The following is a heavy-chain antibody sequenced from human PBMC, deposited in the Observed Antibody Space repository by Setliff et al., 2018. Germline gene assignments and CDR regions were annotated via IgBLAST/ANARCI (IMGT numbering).Heavy chain of an antibody. J-gene: IGHJ4*02. V-gene: IGHV4-59*12. Sequence: SETLSLTCTVSGGSISGSAWNWIRQFPGKRLEWIGEISSSGSTNYNPSLKSRVTISVDTSKNQFSLKLSSVTAADAAVYYCANSAYLRELDYWGPGTLVTVS. CDR2: ISSSGST. D-gene: IGHD1-26*01. CDR3: ANSAYLRELDY. CDR1: GGSISGSA.